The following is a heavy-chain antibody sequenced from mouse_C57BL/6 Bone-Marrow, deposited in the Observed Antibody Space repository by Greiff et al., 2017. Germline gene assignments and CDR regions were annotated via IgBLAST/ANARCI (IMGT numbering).Heavy chain of an antibody. D-gene: IGHD2-3*01. Sequence: QVQLQQPGAELVKPGASVKLSCKASGYTFTSYWMHWVKQRPGQGLEWIGMIHPNSGSTNYNEKFKSKATLTVDKSSSTAYMQLSSLTSEDSAVYYCAFYDGYRGAMDYWGQGTSVTVSS. CDR2: IHPNSGST. J-gene: IGHJ4*01. CDR1: GYTFTSYW. CDR3: AFYDGYRGAMDY. V-gene: IGHV1-64*01.